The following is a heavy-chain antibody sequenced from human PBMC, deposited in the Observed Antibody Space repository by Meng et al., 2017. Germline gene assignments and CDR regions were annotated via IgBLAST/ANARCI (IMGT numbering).Heavy chain of an antibody. V-gene: IGHV3-11*04. CDR1: GFTFSDHY. D-gene: IGHD6-19*01. J-gene: IGHJ3*02. CDR2: SSSSGSTI. Sequence: GESLKISCAASGFTFSDHYMSWIRQAPGKGLEWVSYSSSSGSTIYYADSVKGRFTISRDNAKNSLYLQMNSLSAEDTAVYYCARDRGGWYADAFDIWGQGTVVTVSS. CDR3: ARDRGGWYADAFDI.